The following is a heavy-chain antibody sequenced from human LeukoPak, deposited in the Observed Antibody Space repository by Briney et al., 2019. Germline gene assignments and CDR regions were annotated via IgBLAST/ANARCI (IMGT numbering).Heavy chain of an antibody. Sequence: GGSLRLSCTASGFASAFTFSTYEMNWVRQAPGKGLEWLSHISGSGSTKYHADSVKGRFIVSRDNTKNSLYLQMSSLRVEDTAIYYCARDESAYSYGFHWYFDLWGRGTLVTVSS. V-gene: IGHV3-48*03. J-gene: IGHJ2*01. CDR2: ISGSGSTK. CDR1: GFASAFTFSTYE. D-gene: IGHD5-18*01. CDR3: ARDESAYSYGFHWYFDL.